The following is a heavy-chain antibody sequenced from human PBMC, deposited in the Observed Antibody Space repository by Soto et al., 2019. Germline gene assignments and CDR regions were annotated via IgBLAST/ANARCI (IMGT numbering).Heavy chain of an antibody. D-gene: IGHD6-6*01. CDR3: PSVPSP. Sequence: TLSLTCAVSGGSISSGGYSWSWIRQPPGKGLEWIGYIYHSGSTYYNPSLKSRVTISVDRSKNQFSLKLTSVTAADTAVYYFPSVPSPWPQGPLVPVSS. CDR2: IYHSGST. V-gene: IGHV4-30-2*01. J-gene: IGHJ5*02. CDR1: GGSISSGGYS.